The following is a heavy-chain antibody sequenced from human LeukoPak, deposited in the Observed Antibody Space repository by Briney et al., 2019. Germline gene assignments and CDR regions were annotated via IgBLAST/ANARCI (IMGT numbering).Heavy chain of an antibody. V-gene: IGHV4-38-2*02. D-gene: IGHD3-16*01. CDR2: IYHSGST. CDR3: ARVVTSDPNDY. J-gene: IGHJ4*02. Sequence: PSETLSLTCTVSGYSISSGYYWGWIRQPPGKGLEWIGSIYHSGSTYYNPSLKSRVTISVDTSKNQFSLKLSSVTAADTAVYYCARVVTSDPNDYWGQGTLVTVSS. CDR1: GYSISSGYY.